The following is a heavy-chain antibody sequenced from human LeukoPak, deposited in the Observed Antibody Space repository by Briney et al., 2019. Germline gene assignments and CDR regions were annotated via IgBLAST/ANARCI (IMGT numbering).Heavy chain of an antibody. D-gene: IGHD3-3*01. V-gene: IGHV4-4*07. CDR2: IYTSGST. CDR1: GGSISSYY. CDR3: ARGTSYYDFWSGYYF. J-gene: IGHJ3*01. Sequence: PSETLSLTCTVSGGSISSYYWSWIRQPAGKGLEWIGRIYTSGSTNYNPSLKSRVTISVDTSKNQFSLKLSSVTAADTAVYYCARGTSYYDFWSGYYFWGQGTMVTVSS.